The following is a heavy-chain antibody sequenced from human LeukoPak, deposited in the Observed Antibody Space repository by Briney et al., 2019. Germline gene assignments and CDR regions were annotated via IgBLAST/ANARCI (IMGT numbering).Heavy chain of an antibody. J-gene: IGHJ4*02. V-gene: IGHV1-2*02. D-gene: IGHD3-10*01. CDR2: INPNSGGT. CDR3: ARSRTGSGFLFDY. Sequence: ASVKVTCKASGYTFTGYYMHWVRQAPGQGLEWMGWINPNSGGTNYAQKFQGRVTMTRDTSISTAYMELSRLRSDDTAVYYCARSRTGSGFLFDYWGQGTLVTVSS. CDR1: GYTFTGYY.